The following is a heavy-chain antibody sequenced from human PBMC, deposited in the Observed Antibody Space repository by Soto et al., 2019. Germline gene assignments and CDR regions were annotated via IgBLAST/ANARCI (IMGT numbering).Heavy chain of an antibody. V-gene: IGHV3-23*01. CDR2: ISGSGGST. J-gene: IGHJ4*02. D-gene: IGHD3-3*01. CDR3: AKSYYDFWTGSRGSYFDY. CDR1: GFTFSNYD. Sequence: PGGSLRLSCAASGFTFSNYDMSWVRQAPGKGLEWVAVISGSGGSTTYADSVRGRFTISRDNSKNTLYLQLNNLRAEDTAVYYCAKSYYDFWTGSRGSYFDYWGQGTLVTVSS.